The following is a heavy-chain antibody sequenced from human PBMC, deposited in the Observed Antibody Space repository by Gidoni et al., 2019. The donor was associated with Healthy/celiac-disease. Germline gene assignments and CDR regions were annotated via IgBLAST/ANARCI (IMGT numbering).Heavy chain of an antibody. CDR3: ARDSSGYYGLAEYFQH. V-gene: IGHV4-38-2*02. CDR1: GYSISSGYY. D-gene: IGHD3-22*01. Sequence: QVQLQESGPGLVKPSETLSLTCAVSGYSISSGYYWGWIRQPPGKGLEWIGSIYHSGSTYDNPSLKSRVTISVDTSKNQFSLKLSSVTAADTAVYYCARDSSGYYGLAEYFQHWGQGTLVTVSS. CDR2: IYHSGST. J-gene: IGHJ1*01.